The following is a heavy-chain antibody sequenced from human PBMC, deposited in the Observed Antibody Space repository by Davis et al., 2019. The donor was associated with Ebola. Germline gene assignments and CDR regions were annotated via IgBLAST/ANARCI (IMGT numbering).Heavy chain of an antibody. D-gene: IGHD5-24*01. CDR1: GFTFSSYG. J-gene: IGHJ4*02. Sequence: GGSLRLSCAASGFTFSSYGMHWVRQAPGKGLEWVAVISYDGSNKYYADSVKGRFTISRDNSKNTLYLQMNSLRAEDTAVYYCAKDPRWLQQPYWGQGTLVTVSS. CDR2: ISYDGSNK. CDR3: AKDPRWLQQPY. V-gene: IGHV3-30*18.